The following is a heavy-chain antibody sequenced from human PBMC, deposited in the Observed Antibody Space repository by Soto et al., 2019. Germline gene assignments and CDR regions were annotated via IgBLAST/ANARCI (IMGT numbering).Heavy chain of an antibody. D-gene: IGHD3-10*01. CDR3: ARDQGLLWFGELLTYYYGMDV. J-gene: IGHJ6*02. Sequence: GGSLRLSCAASGFTFSSYSMNWVRQAPGKGLEWVPYISSSSSTIYYADSVKGRFTISRDNAKNSLYLQMNSLRDEDTAVYYCARDQGLLWFGELLTYYYGMDVWGQGTTVTVSS. CDR1: GFTFSSYS. V-gene: IGHV3-48*02. CDR2: ISSSSSTI.